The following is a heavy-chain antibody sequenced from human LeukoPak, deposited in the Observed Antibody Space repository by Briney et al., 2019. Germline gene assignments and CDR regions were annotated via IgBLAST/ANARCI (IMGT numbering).Heavy chain of an antibody. CDR2: IRYDGNNK. Sequence: PGGSLRLSCAASVFTFSDYSMHWVRQAPGKGLNWVAFIRYDGNNKYYADSVKGRFTISRDNSKNSLYLQMNSLRAEDTAVYYCARGVVIAAGYPWFDPWGQGTLVIVSS. CDR3: ARGVVIAAGYPWFDP. CDR1: VFTFSDYS. D-gene: IGHD2-15*01. V-gene: IGHV3-30*02. J-gene: IGHJ5*02.